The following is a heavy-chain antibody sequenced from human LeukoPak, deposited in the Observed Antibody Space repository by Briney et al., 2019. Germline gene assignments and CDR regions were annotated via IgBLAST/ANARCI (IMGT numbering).Heavy chain of an antibody. CDR1: GFTFSDYA. V-gene: IGHV3-23*01. Sequence: GGSLRLSCAAAGFTFSDYAMSWVRQAPGKGREWFATISSSGDNTYYTDSVKGRFTISRDSSRNTLYLQMNSLRADDTAVYYCAKGGGRITNWFDAWGQGTLVTVSS. D-gene: IGHD1-14*01. CDR3: AKGGGRITNWFDA. J-gene: IGHJ5*02. CDR2: ISSSGDNT.